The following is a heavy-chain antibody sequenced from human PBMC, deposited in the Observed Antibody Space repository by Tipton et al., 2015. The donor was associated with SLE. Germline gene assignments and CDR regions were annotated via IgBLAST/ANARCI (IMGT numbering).Heavy chain of an antibody. CDR1: GGSITSYY. Sequence: TLSLTCTVSGGSITSYYWSWIRQPPGKGLEWIGFVHYSGTSGYNASLKSRITMSVDTSKNQFSLKLSSVTAADTAVYYCTSRGWSFDYWGQGTLVTVSS. CDR2: VHYSGTS. V-gene: IGHV4-59*01. CDR3: TSRGWSFDY. D-gene: IGHD6-19*01. J-gene: IGHJ4*02.